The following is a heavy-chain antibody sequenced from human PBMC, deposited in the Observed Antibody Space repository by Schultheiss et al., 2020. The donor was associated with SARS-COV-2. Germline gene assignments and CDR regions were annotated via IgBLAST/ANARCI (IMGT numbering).Heavy chain of an antibody. Sequence: LVKPTQTLTLTCTFSGFSLSTSGMCVSWIRQPPGKALEWIGEINHSGSTNYNPSLKSRVTISVDTSKNQFSLKLSSVTAADTAVYYCAREQVQWGGAFDIWGQGTMVTVSS. V-gene: IGHV4-30-2*01. J-gene: IGHJ3*02. CDR1: GFSLSTSGMC. CDR2: INHSGST. CDR3: AREQVQWGGAFDI. D-gene: IGHD2-8*01.